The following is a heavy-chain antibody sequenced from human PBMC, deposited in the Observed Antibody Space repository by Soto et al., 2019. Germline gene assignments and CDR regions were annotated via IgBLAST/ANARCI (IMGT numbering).Heavy chain of an antibody. CDR3: VKLCRSYCFDH. CDR2: VSGSGDST. CDR1: GFTFSSYA. Sequence: GGSLRLSCATSGFTFSSYAMIWVRQAPGKGLEWVSGVSGSGDSTYYADSVKGRFIISRDNSKNTLYLQMNSLRADDTAVYYCVKLCRSYCFDHWGQGTLVTVSS. J-gene: IGHJ4*02. V-gene: IGHV3-23*01. D-gene: IGHD1-26*01.